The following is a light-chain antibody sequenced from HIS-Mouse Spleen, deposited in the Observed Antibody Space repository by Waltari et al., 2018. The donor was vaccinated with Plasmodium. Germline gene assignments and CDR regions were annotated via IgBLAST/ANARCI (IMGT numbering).Light chain of an antibody. CDR1: NIGSKR. Sequence: SYVLTQPPSVSVAPGQRARITCGGNNIGSKRVHWYQQKPGQDPVLVGYEDSDRPSGIPGRFAGSNSGNTATLTSSRVEAGDEADYYCQVWDSSSEHPVFGGGTKLTVL. J-gene: IGLJ2*01. V-gene: IGLV3-21*02. CDR3: QVWDSSSEHPV. CDR2: EDS.